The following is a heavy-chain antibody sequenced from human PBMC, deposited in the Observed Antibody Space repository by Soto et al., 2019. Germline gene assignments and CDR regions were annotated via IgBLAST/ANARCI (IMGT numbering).Heavy chain of an antibody. D-gene: IGHD3-10*01. Sequence: SETLSLTCAVYGGSFSGYYWSWIRQPPGKGLEWIGEINHSGSTNYNPSLKSRVTISVDTSKNQFSLKLSSVTAADTAVYYCARGYGSGSYLINWGQGTLVTVSS. J-gene: IGHJ4*02. CDR2: INHSGST. CDR1: GGSFSGYY. V-gene: IGHV4-34*01. CDR3: ARGYGSGSYLIN.